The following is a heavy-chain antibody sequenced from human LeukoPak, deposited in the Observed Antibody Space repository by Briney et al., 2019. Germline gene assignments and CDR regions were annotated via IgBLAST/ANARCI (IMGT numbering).Heavy chain of an antibody. J-gene: IGHJ4*02. V-gene: IGHV1-2*02. D-gene: IGHD1-26*01. CDR1: GYTFTGYY. CDR3: ARRVGAKYYFDY. CDR2: INPNSGGT. Sequence: GASVKVSCKASGYTFTGYYMHWVRQAPGQGLEWMGWINPNSGGTNYAQKFQGRVPMTRDTSISTAYMELSRLRSDDTAVYYCARRVGAKYYFDYWGQGTLVTVSS.